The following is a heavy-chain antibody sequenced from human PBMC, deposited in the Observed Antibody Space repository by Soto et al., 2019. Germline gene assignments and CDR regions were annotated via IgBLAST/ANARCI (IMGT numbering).Heavy chain of an antibody. D-gene: IGHD2-15*01. J-gene: IGHJ4*02. CDR2: LYSGSST. CDR1: GFTVSSNS. V-gene: IGHV3-66*01. Sequence: EVQVVESGGGLVQPGGSLRLSCAPSGFTVSSNSMSWVRQAPGKGLEWVSVLYSGSSTYYADSVKGRFTVSRDNSKNTLYLQMDSLRAEDTAVYSCARCHSSWAYAYFDYWGQGSLVTVSS. CDR3: ARCHSSWAYAYFDY.